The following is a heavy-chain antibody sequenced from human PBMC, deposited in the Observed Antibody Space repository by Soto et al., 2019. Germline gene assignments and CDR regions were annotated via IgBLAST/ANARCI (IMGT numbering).Heavy chain of an antibody. CDR3: ARGRGYSWQNYFDL. CDR1: GGSINSGGSY. J-gene: IGHJ5*02. CDR2: IYYSGTT. V-gene: IGHV4-31*03. Sequence: SETLSLTCTVPGGSINSGGSYWTWIRHHPGKGLEWFGNIYYSGTTHYNPSLEGRVFISLDTSRNQFSLKVTSVTAADSAVYYCARGRGYSWQNYFDLWGRGILVTVSS. D-gene: IGHD6-25*01.